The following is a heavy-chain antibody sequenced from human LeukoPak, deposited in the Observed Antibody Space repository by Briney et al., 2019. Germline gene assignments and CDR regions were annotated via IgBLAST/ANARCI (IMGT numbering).Heavy chain of an antibody. Sequence: GGSLRLSCAASGFTFSSYSMNWVRQAPGKGLEWVAVISYDGSNKYYADSVKGRFTISRDNSKNTLYLQMNSLRAEDTAVYYCAKDLDYDILTGPSPYYYYGMDVWGQGTTVTVSS. D-gene: IGHD3-9*01. J-gene: IGHJ6*02. V-gene: IGHV3-30*18. CDR3: AKDLDYDILTGPSPYYYYGMDV. CDR2: ISYDGSNK. CDR1: GFTFSSYS.